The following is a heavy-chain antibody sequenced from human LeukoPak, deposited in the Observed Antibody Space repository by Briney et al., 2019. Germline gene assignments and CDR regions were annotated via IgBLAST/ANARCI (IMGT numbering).Heavy chain of an antibody. J-gene: IGHJ4*02. Sequence: GGSLRLSCAASGFTFSSYAMSWVRQAPGKGLEWVSAISGSGGSTYYADPVKGRFTISRDNSKNTLYLQMNSLSAEDTAVYYCAKDLALGGYFDYWGQGTLVTVSS. D-gene: IGHD3-16*01. CDR1: GFTFSSYA. V-gene: IGHV3-23*01. CDR2: ISGSGGST. CDR3: AKDLALGGYFDY.